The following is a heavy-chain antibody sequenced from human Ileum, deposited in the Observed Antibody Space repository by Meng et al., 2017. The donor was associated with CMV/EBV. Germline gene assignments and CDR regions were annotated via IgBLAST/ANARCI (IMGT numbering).Heavy chain of an antibody. CDR3: ARNTFYYGSGSVYFDY. CDR1: VFTFSTYA. D-gene: IGHD3-10*01. Sequence: SVFTFSTYAMHWVRQAPGKGLEWVALISYDGGNEYHADSVKGRFTISRDNSKNTLYLQMSSLRPEDTAVYYCARNTFYYGSGSVYFDYWGQGTLVTVSS. V-gene: IGHV3-30-3*01. J-gene: IGHJ4*02. CDR2: ISYDGGNE.